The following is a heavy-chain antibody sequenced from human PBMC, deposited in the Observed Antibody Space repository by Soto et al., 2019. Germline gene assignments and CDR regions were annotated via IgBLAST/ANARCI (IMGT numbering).Heavy chain of an antibody. J-gene: IGHJ5*02. CDR3: ARGTVSIQQPKLNWFDP. CDR1: GGSFSGYY. V-gene: IGHV4-34*01. D-gene: IGHD6-13*01. Sequence: QVQLQQWGAGLLKPSETLSLTCAVYGGSFSGYYWSWIRQPPGKGLEWIGEINHSGSTNYNPSLKSRVTISVDTSKNQFSLKLSSVTAADTAVYYCARGTVSIQQPKLNWFDPWGQGTLVTVSS. CDR2: INHSGST.